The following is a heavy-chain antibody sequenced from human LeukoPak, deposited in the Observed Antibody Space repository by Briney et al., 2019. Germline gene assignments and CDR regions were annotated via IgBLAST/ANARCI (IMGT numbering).Heavy chain of an antibody. CDR1: GDTVSSNSAA. D-gene: IGHD1-26*01. Sequence: SQTLSLTCAISGDTVSSNSAAWNWIRQSPSRGLEWLGRTYYRSKWYNDYAVSVTSRITINPDTSKNQFSLQLDSVTPEDTAVYYCARDRGVGATPVGYFDYWGQGTLVTVSS. J-gene: IGHJ4*02. CDR2: TYYRSKWYN. CDR3: ARDRGVGATPVGYFDY. V-gene: IGHV6-1*01.